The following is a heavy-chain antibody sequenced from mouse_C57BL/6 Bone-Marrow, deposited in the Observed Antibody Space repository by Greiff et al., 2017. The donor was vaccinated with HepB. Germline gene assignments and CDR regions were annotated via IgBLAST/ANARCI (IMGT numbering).Heavy chain of an antibody. J-gene: IGHJ4*01. CDR3: AREIPYAMDY. CDR1: GFTFSSYA. Sequence: VQLKESGGGLVKPGGSLKLSCAASGFTFSSYAMSWVRQTPEKRLEWVATISDGGSYTYYPDNVKGRFTISRDNAKNNLYLQMSHLKSEDTAMYYCAREIPYAMDYWGQGTSVTVSS. CDR2: ISDGGSYT. V-gene: IGHV5-4*01.